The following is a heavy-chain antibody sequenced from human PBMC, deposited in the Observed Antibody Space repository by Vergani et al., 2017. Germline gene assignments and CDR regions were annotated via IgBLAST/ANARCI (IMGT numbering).Heavy chain of an antibody. J-gene: IGHJ6*02. D-gene: IGHD2-8*02. CDR2: IKSTFDRGTT. CDR3: TTYPRYCGDGSLYWLRDHQYYGMDV. CDR1: GFSFRNAW. V-gene: IGHV3-15*07. Sequence: EVQLVESGGGIVKPGGSLRLSCVASGFSFRNAWMNWVRRTPGKGLEWVGRIKSTFDRGTTDYAAAVKGRFTISRDDAKNTLFLQMNGLKTEDIGVYYCTTYPRYCGDGSLYWLRDHQYYGMDVWGQGTTGPVSS.